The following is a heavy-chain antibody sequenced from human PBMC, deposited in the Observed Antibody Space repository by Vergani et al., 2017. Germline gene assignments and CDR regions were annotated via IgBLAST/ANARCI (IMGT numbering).Heavy chain of an antibody. D-gene: IGHD1-20*01. CDR3: ATDITGTTNY. J-gene: IGHJ4*02. V-gene: IGHV7-4-1*02. CDR2: INTNTGNP. CDR1: GYTSTSYG. Sequence: QVQLVQSGAEVKKPGASVKASCKAFGYTSTSYGISGVRQAPGQGLEWMGWINTNTGNPTYAQGFTGRFVFSLDTSVSTAYLQISSLKAEDTAVYYCATDITGTTNYWGQGTLVTVSS.